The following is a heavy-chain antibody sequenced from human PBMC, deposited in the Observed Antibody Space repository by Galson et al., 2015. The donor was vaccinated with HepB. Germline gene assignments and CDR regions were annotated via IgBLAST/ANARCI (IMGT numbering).Heavy chain of an antibody. CDR1: GFTFTSSA. D-gene: IGHD1-26*01. Sequence: CKASGFTFTSSAMQWVRQARGQRLEWIGWIVVGSGNTNYAQKFQERVTITRDMSTSTAYMELSSLRSEDTAVYYCAAGRSGSYYPYYYGMDVWGQGTTVTVSS. V-gene: IGHV1-58*02. J-gene: IGHJ6*02. CDR3: AAGRSGSYYPYYYGMDV. CDR2: IVVGSGNT.